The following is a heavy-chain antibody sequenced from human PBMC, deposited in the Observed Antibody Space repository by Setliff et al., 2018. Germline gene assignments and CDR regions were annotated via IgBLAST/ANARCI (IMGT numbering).Heavy chain of an antibody. J-gene: IGHJ6*03. CDR2: IYYSGTT. D-gene: IGHD2-8*01. CDR1: GGFIRDYY. Sequence: SETLSLTCTVSGGFIRDYYWNWIRQSPGKGLEWIGYIYYSGTTNYNSSLKRRFTISIDISKNQFSLTLRSLTAADTAVYFCAREDGPKYYYYYLDIWGKGTTVTVSS. V-gene: IGHV4-59*12. CDR3: AREDGPKYYYYYLDI.